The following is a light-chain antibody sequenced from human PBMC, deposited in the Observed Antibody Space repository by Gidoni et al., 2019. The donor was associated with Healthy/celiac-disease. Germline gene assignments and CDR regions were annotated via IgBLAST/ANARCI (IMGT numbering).Light chain of an antibody. CDR3: QRYGSSSFT. CDR1: QSVSSSY. CDR2: GAS. Sequence: EIVLTQSPGTLSLSPGERATLSCRASQSVSSSYLAWYQQKPGQAPRLLIYGASSRATGIPDRFSGSGSGTDFTLTISRLEPEDFAVYYCQRYGSSSFTFGGGTKVEIK. J-gene: IGKJ4*01. V-gene: IGKV3-20*01.